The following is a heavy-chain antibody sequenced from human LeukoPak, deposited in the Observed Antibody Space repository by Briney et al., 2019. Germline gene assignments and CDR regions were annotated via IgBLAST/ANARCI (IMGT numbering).Heavy chain of an antibody. CDR1: GFTFGSYA. CDR3: AKMYRPTGGYCSSTSCYPYFDY. Sequence: GGSLRLSCAASGFTFGSYAMSWVRQAPGKGLEWVSAISGSGGSTYYADSVKGRFTISRDNSKNTLYLQMNSLRAEDTAVYYCAKMYRPTGGYCSSTSCYPYFDYWGQGTLVTVSS. D-gene: IGHD2-2*01. J-gene: IGHJ4*02. V-gene: IGHV3-23*01. CDR2: ISGSGGST.